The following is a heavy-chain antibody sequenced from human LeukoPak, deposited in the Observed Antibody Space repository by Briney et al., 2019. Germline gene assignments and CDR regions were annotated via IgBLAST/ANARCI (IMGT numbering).Heavy chain of an antibody. CDR2: ISAYNGNT. D-gene: IGHD2-21*02. J-gene: IGHJ6*03. Sequence: ASVKVSCKASGYTFTGYYMHWVRQAPGQGLEWMGWISAYNGNTNYAQKLQGRVTMTTDTSTSTAYMELRSLRSDDTAVYYCARGWLLSVRYYYYMDVWGKGTTVTVSS. CDR3: ARGWLLSVRYYYYMDV. CDR1: GYTFTGYY. V-gene: IGHV1-18*04.